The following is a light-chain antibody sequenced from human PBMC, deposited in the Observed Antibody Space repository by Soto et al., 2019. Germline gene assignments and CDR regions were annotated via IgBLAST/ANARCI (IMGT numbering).Light chain of an antibody. J-gene: IGKJ2*01. CDR2: KAS. V-gene: IGKV1-5*03. CDR1: QSLNIW. Sequence: DIQMTQSPSTLSASVGDRVTITCRASQSLNIWLAWYQQKPGKAPKLLISKASSLESGVPSRFSVSGSGTEFTLTISSLQPDDFATYYCQQYKAYSYTFGQGTKLEMK. CDR3: QQYKAYSYT.